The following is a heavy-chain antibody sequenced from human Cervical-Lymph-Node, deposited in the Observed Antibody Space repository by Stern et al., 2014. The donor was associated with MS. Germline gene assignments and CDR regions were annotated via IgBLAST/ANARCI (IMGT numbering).Heavy chain of an antibody. D-gene: IGHD6-13*01. CDR2: IWYDGSNP. Sequence: VQLVESGGGVVQPGRSLRLSCEASGFSFSRYAMHWVRQAPGKGLEWVALIWYDGSNPYYADSVTGRFTISRYNFKNTLYLQMNSLRAEDTAVYYCASAYSSSHYYFDYWGQGTLVTVSS. CDR3: ASAYSSSHYYFDY. V-gene: IGHV3-33*01. CDR1: GFSFSRYA. J-gene: IGHJ4*02.